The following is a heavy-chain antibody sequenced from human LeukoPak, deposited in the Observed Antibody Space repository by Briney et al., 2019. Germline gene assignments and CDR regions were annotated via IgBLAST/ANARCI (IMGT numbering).Heavy chain of an antibody. D-gene: IGHD4-11*01. J-gene: IGHJ4*02. Sequence: NPSETLSLTCAVYGGSFSGYYWSWIRQPPGKVLEWIGEINHSGSTNYNPSLKSRVTISAVTSKNQFSLKLSSVTAADTAVYYCARDTYSNYRAYYFDYWGQGTLVTVSS. CDR3: ARDTYSNYRAYYFDY. CDR2: INHSGST. CDR1: GGSFSGYY. V-gene: IGHV4-34*01.